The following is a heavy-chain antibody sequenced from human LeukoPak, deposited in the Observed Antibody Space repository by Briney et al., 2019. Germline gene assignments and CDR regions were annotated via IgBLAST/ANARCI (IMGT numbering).Heavy chain of an antibody. CDR3: AKSGIIQGYYFYYMDV. V-gene: IGHV3-9*01. J-gene: IGHJ6*03. CDR1: GFTFDDYA. D-gene: IGHD5-18*01. Sequence: SLRLSCAASGFTFDDYAMHWGRQAPGKGLEWGSGISWKSDRIGYADSVKGRFTISRDNAKNSLYLQMNSLRAEDTALYYCAKSGIIQGYYFYYMDVWGKGTTVTISS. CDR2: ISWKSDRI.